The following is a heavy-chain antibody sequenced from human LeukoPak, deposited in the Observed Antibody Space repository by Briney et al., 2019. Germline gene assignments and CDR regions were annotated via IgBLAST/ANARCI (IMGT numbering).Heavy chain of an antibody. Sequence: GASVKVSCKASGYTFTSYGISWVRQAPGQGLEWMGWISAYNGNTNYAQQLQGRVTMTTDTSTSTAYMELRSLRSDDTAVYYCARDRYSSGWYYRTNRAYYFDYWGQGTLVTVSS. D-gene: IGHD6-19*01. CDR1: GYTFTSYG. CDR2: ISAYNGNT. J-gene: IGHJ4*02. V-gene: IGHV1-18*01. CDR3: ARDRYSSGWYYRTNRAYYFDY.